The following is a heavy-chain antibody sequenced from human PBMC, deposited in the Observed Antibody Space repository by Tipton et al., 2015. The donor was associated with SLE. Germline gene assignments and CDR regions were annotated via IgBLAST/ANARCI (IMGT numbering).Heavy chain of an antibody. CDR3: ARDPGRYDFGPYGMDV. J-gene: IGHJ6*02. CDR2: IFYSGST. V-gene: IGHV4-59*01. Sequence: TLSLTCTVSGGSISSYYWSWIRQPPGKGLEWIGYIFYSGSTNYNPSLKSRVTISVDTSQNQFSLKLSSVTAADTAVYYCARDPGRYDFGPYGMDVWGQGTTVTVSS. CDR1: GGSISSYY. D-gene: IGHD3-3*01.